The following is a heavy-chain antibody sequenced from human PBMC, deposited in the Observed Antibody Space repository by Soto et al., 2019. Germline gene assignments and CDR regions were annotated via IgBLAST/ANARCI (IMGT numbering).Heavy chain of an antibody. J-gene: IGHJ4*02. D-gene: IGHD6-13*01. CDR3: ARRYSSSFYD. V-gene: IGHV4-59*08. CDR2: IYYSGST. Sequence: SETLSLTCTVSGGSISSYYWSWIRQPPGKGLEWIGYIYYSGSTNYNPSLKSRVTISVDTSKNQFSLKLSSVTAADTAVDYCARRYSSSFYDWGQGTLVTVSS. CDR1: GGSISSYY.